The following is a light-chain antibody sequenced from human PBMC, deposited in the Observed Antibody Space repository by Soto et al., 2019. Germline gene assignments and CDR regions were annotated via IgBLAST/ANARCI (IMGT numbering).Light chain of an antibody. CDR1: SSDIGGYNY. CDR3: CSFTSSSTRV. V-gene: IGLV2-14*01. CDR2: DVT. J-gene: IGLJ2*01. Sequence: QSALTQPASVSGSPGQSITISCTGTSSDIGGYNYVSWYQQRPGKVPKLLIYDVTNRPSGVSNRFSGSKSGNTASLTISGLQAEYEADYYCCSFTSSSTRVFGGGTQLTVL.